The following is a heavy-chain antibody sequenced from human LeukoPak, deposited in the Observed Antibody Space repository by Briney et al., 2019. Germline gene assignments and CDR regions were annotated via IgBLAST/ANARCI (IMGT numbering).Heavy chain of an antibody. CDR3: ARRFRD. J-gene: IGHJ4*02. CDR1: GLTFNGFE. V-gene: IGHV3-48*03. Sequence: GGSLRLSCVGSGLTFNGFEMNWVRQAPGKGLEWVSYIRGGGSLKTYAESVKGRFTISRDNAKNSVYLQMDSLRVEDTAIYYCARRFRDWGQGILVTVSS. D-gene: IGHD5-24*01. CDR2: IRGGGSLK.